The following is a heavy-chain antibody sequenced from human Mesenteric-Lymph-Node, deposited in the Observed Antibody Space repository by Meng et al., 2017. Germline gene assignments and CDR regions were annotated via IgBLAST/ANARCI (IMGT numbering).Heavy chain of an antibody. Sequence: GESLKISCAASGFTFSSYSMNWVRQAPGKGLEWVSSISSSSSYIYYADSVKGRFTISRDNTKNSLFLQMNSLRAEDTAVYYCARVLPTYGDYEMDYFDYWGQGTLVTVSS. J-gene: IGHJ4*02. V-gene: IGHV3-21*01. D-gene: IGHD4-17*01. CDR3: ARVLPTYGDYEMDYFDY. CDR1: GFTFSSYS. CDR2: ISSSSSYI.